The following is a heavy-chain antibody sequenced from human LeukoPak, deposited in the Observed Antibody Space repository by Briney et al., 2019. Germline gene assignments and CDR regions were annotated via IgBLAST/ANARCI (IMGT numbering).Heavy chain of an antibody. CDR3: AKDAIYGDGYWEFDY. D-gene: IGHD2-21*01. Sequence: GGSLRLSCAASGFTFGICAMSWVRQAPGKGLEWVSGVLSGGGSTYYADAVKGRFTISRDNSRSTLYLQMNSLRAEDTAVYYCAKDAIYGDGYWEFDYWGQGTLVTVSS. CDR1: GFTFGICA. CDR2: VLSGGGST. V-gene: IGHV3-23*01. J-gene: IGHJ4*02.